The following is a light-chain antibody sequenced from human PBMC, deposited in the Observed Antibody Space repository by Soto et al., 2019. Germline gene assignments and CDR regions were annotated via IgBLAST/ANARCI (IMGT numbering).Light chain of an antibody. CDR3: QQTYSTPET. CDR1: QSISSY. CDR2: AAS. J-gene: IGKJ1*01. V-gene: IGKV1-39*01. Sequence: DIQMTQSPSSLSASVGDRVTITCRASQSISSYLNWYQQKPGKAPKLLIYAASSLQGGVPSRFSGSGSGTDFTRTISSLQPEDFATYYCQQTYSTPETFGQGTKVEI.